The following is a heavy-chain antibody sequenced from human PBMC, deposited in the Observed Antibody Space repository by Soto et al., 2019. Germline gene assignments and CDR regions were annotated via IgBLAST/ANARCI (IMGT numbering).Heavy chain of an antibody. D-gene: IGHD3-16*02. Sequence: GGSLRLSCAASGFTFSSYSMNWVRQAPGKGLEWVSSISSSSSYIYYEDSVKGRFTISRDNAKNSLYMQMNSLRAEDTAVYYCARDSKSLDRRVDAFDIWGQGTMVTVSS. V-gene: IGHV3-21*01. CDR2: ISSSSSYI. J-gene: IGHJ3*02. CDR1: GFTFSSYS. CDR3: ARDSKSLDRRVDAFDI.